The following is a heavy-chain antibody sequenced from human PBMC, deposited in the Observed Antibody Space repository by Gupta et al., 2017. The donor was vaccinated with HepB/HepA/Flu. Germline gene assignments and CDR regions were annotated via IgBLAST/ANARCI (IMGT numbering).Heavy chain of an antibody. Sequence: QITLKESGPTLVKPTQTLTLTCTFSGFSLSTPGVGVGWVRQPPGKALEWLALIYWDDDKRYNPSLKSRLTITKDTSKNQVVFAMTNVDPVDTATYFCTHRGHGDYFDYWGQGTLVTVSS. J-gene: IGHJ4*02. V-gene: IGHV2-5*02. CDR1: GFSLSTPGVG. CDR2: IYWDDDK. CDR3: THRGHGDYFDY.